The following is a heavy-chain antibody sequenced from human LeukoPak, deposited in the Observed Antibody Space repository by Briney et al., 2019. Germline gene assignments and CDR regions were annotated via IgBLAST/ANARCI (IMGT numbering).Heavy chain of an antibody. V-gene: IGHV3-30*18. CDR1: GFIFGDYW. Sequence: GGSLRLSCAASGFIFGDYWMTWVRQAPGKGLEWVAVISYDGSNKYYADSVKGRFTISRDNSKNTLYLQMNSLRAEDTAVYYCAKEKVVITGAFYFDYWGQGTLVTVSS. D-gene: IGHD3-22*01. CDR3: AKEKVVITGAFYFDY. J-gene: IGHJ4*02. CDR2: ISYDGSNK.